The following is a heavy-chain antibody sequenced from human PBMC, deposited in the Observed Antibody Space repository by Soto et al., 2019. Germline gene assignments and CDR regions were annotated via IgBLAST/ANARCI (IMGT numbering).Heavy chain of an antibody. CDR3: AGGGDIVVVPAAHENWFDP. CDR1: GGTFSSYT. J-gene: IGHJ5*02. D-gene: IGHD2-2*01. V-gene: IGHV1-69*02. CDR2: IIPILGIA. Sequence: QVQLVQSGAEVKKPGSSVKVSCKASGGTFSSYTISWVRQAPGQGLEWMGRIIPILGIANYAQKFQGRFTITADKSTSTAYMELSSLRSEDTAVYYCAGGGDIVVVPAAHENWFDPWGQGTLVTVSS.